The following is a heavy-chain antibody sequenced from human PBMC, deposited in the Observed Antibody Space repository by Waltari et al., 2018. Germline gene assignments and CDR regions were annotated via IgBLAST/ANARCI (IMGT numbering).Heavy chain of an antibody. J-gene: IGHJ4*02. CDR3: ARDACVKYYYDSSGCNLDY. V-gene: IGHV1-69*01. CDR1: GGTFSSYA. CDR2: VIPIFGTA. Sequence: QVQLVQSGAEVKKPGSSVKVSCKASGGTFSSYAISWVRQAPGQGLEWMGGVIPIFGTANYAQKFQGRVTITADESTSTAYMELSSLRSEDTAVYYCARDACVKYYYDSSGCNLDYWGQGTLVTVSS. D-gene: IGHD3-22*01.